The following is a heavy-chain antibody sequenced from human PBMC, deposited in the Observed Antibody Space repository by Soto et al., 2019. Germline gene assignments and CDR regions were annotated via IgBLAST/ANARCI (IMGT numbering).Heavy chain of an antibody. CDR3: ASVWGGAFDI. Sequence: QVQLQESGPGLVKPSETLSLTCTVSGGSISSYYWSWIRQPPGKGLEWIGYIYYSGSTNYNPSLKSRVTISVDTAKNQFSLKLSYVTAADTAVYSCASVWGGAFDIWGQGTMVTVSS. V-gene: IGHV4-59*01. CDR2: IYYSGST. D-gene: IGHD3-16*01. CDR1: GGSISSYY. J-gene: IGHJ3*02.